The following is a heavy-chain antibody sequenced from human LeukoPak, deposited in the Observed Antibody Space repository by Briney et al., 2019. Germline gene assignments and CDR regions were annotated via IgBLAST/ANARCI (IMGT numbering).Heavy chain of an antibody. V-gene: IGHV3-48*01. D-gene: IGHD4-17*01. J-gene: IGHJ3*02. CDR3: ARGGDYGAFDI. CDR1: GFTFSSYS. Sequence: GGSLRLSCAASGFTFSSYSMNWVRQAPGKGLEWVSYISSSSTIYYADSVKGRFTISRDNAKNSLYLQMNSLRAEDTAVYYCARGGDYGAFDIWGQGTMVTVSS. CDR2: ISSSSTI.